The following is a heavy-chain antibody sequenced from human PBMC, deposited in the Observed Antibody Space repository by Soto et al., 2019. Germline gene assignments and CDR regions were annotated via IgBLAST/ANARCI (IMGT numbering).Heavy chain of an antibody. CDR3: AASAPPATNYYYAMGV. V-gene: IGHV4-61*01. CDR2: FYDSGST. J-gene: IGHJ6*02. D-gene: IGHD5-12*01. Sequence: SETLSLTCTVSGGSVSSGSFYWSWIRRPPGKGLEWIGYFYDSGSTNYNPSLRSRVTMSVDTSKNQFSLKLSSVTAADTAVYYCAASAPPATNYYYAMGVWGQVTTVTVSS. CDR1: GGSVSSGSFY.